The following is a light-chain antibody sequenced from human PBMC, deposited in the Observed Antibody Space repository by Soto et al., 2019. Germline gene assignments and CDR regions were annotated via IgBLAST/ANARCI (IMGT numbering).Light chain of an antibody. Sequence: EIVLTQSPGTLSLSPGERATLSCRASPSVSSNFLAWYQQKPGRAPRLLLYGTSSRAAGIPDRFTGSGSGKDFTLTISRLEPEDVAVYYCQRDDNSSWTFGPGTKVDIK. CDR2: GTS. CDR3: QRDDNSSWT. CDR1: PSVSSNF. V-gene: IGKV3-20*01. J-gene: IGKJ1*01.